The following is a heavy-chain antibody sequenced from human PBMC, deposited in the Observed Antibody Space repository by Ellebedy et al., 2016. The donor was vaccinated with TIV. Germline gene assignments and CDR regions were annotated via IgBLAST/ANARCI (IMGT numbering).Heavy chain of an antibody. CDR3: ARRRVAGSYYGGSDY. D-gene: IGHD1-26*01. CDR1: GYSFTNSW. CDR2: IYLGDSDT. V-gene: IGHV5-51*01. Sequence: GESLKISCKGSGYSFTNSWIAWVRQMPGKGLEWMGIIYLGDSDTRYSPSFQGQVTFSADRSISTAYLQWSSLKASDTAIYYCARRRVAGSYYGGSDYWGQGTLVTVSS. J-gene: IGHJ4*02.